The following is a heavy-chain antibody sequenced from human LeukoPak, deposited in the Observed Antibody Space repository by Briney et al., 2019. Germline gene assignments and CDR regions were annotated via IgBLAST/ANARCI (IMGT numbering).Heavy chain of an antibody. CDR3: ARESFSGSGGLNWFAP. CDR2: LNPDTGRT. CDR1: GSTFTGYY. D-gene: IGHD3-10*01. J-gene: IGHJ5*02. Sequence: GASVSVSCKPSGSTFTGYYIHWVRQAPGQGREGMVGLNPDTGRTNYAQKFQARVIMTRDTSNNTAYMEMRRLIDADTAMYFCARESFSGSGGLNWFAPWGQGTLVAVSA. V-gene: IGHV1-2*02.